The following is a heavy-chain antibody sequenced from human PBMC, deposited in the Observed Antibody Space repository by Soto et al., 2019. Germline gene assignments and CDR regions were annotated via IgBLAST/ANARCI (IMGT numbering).Heavy chain of an antibody. V-gene: IGHV3-9*01. J-gene: IGHJ6*03. CDR2: ISWNSGSI. D-gene: IGHD6-6*01. CDR3: AKDGPRWGSSDYYYMDV. CDR1: GFTFDDYA. Sequence: GGSLRLSCAASGFTFDDYAMHWVRQAPGKGLEWVSGISWNSGSIGYADSVKGRFTISRDNAKNSLYLQMNSLRAEDTALYYCAKDGPRWGSSDYYYMDVWGKGTTVTVSS.